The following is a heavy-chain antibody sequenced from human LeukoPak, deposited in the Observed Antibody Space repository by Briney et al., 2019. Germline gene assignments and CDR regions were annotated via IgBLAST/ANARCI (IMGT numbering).Heavy chain of an antibody. V-gene: IGHV4-59*01. CDR1: GGSISSYY. J-gene: IGHJ3*02. CDR2: ILSSGST. CDR3: ARTNQISETAFDI. D-gene: IGHD1-14*01. Sequence: ASETLSLTCTVSGGSISSYYWSWIRQPPGRGLEWIGYILSSGSTNYNPSVKSRVSISVDTSRNQFSLKLSSVTAADTAVYYCARTNQISETAFDIWGQGTMVIVSS.